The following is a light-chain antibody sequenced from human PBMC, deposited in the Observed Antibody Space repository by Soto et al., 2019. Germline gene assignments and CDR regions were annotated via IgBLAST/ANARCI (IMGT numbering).Light chain of an antibody. V-gene: IGLV1-47*01. CDR1: SSNIGSHY. J-gene: IGLJ2*01. Sequence: QSVLTQPPSASGTPGQRVTISCSGSSSNIGSHYVYWYQQLPGTAPKLLIYRNNKRPSGVPDRFSGSKSGTSASLAISGLRSEDETTYYCAAWDDSLSGMVFGGGTKLTVL. CDR3: AAWDDSLSGMV. CDR2: RNN.